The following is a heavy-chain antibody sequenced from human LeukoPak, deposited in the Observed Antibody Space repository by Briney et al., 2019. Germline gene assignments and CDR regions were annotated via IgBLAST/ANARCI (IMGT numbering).Heavy chain of an antibody. V-gene: IGHV3-23*01. Sequence: GWSLRLSCVASGFTFSTFAMYWLRQAPGKGLEWVSAIGANVGSTSYADSVRGRFTVSRDNSRNTLYLQMSSLRTDDTATYYCTKSTDYWYYGMDVWGQGTTVTVSS. CDR2: IGANVGST. J-gene: IGHJ6*02. CDR1: GFTFSTFA. CDR3: TKSTDYWYYGMDV. D-gene: IGHD2-8*02.